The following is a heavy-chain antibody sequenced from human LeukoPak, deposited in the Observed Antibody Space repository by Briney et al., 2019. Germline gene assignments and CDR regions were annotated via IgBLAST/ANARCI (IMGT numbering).Heavy chain of an antibody. J-gene: IGHJ4*02. CDR3: ARASLASAGTRF. CDR1: GYTXSGYY. V-gene: IGHV1-2*02. D-gene: IGHD6-13*01. CDR2: INPNSGGK. Sequence: ASVKVSCKASGYTXSGYYIHXVXXXXGQXXXXXGXINPNSGGKNYAQKFQGRVTMTRDTSITTSYMELSSLTSDDTAVYYCARASLASAGTRFWGQGTLVTVSS.